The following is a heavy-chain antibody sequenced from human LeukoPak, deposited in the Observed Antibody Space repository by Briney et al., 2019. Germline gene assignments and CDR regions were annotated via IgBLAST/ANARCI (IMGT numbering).Heavy chain of an antibody. D-gene: IGHD3-10*01. V-gene: IGHV3-7*01. Sequence: GGSLRLSCAASGFTFSSYWMSWVRQAPGKGLEWVANIKQDGSEKYYVDSVKGRFTISRDNAKNSLYLQMNSLRAEDTAVYYCARSLWFGELQTPLSAYWGQGTLVTVSS. CDR1: GFTFSSYW. CDR3: ARSLWFGELQTPLSAY. J-gene: IGHJ4*02. CDR2: IKQDGSEK.